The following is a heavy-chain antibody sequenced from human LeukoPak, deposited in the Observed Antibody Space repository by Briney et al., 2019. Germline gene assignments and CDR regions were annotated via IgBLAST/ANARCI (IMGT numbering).Heavy chain of an antibody. CDR1: GFTFSSYE. V-gene: IGHV3-48*03. J-gene: IGHJ6*04. CDR2: SSSSGSTI. Sequence: GGSLRLSCAASGFTFSSYEMNWVRQAPGKGLEWVSYSSSSGSTIYYADSVKGRFTISRDNAKNSLYLQMNSLRAEDTAVYYCARDRIVVVPAARVYYYYGMDVWGKGTTVTVSS. D-gene: IGHD2-2*01. CDR3: ARDRIVVVPAARVYYYYGMDV.